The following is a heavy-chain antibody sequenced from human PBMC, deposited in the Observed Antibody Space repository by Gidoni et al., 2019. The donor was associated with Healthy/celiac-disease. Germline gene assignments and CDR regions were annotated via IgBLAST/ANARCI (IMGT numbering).Heavy chain of an antibody. Sequence: QVQLVESGGGVVQPGRSLRLSCAASGFTFSSYGMHWVRQAPGKGLEWVAVIWYDGSNKYYADSVKVRFTISRDNSKNTLYLQMNSLRAEDTAVYYCARGNYYDSSGYSGMDVWGQGTTVTVSS. CDR2: IWYDGSNK. D-gene: IGHD3-22*01. CDR3: ARGNYYDSSGYSGMDV. J-gene: IGHJ6*02. CDR1: GFTFSSYG. V-gene: IGHV3-33*01.